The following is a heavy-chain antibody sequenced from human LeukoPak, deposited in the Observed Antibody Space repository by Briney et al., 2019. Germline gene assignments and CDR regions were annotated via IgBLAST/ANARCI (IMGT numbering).Heavy chain of an antibody. Sequence: GASVKVSCKAAGYTFTNFDINWVRQAPGQGLEWMGWMNPVSGNAGSAQKVQGRVTLTGDTSTSTAYMELSSLRSDDTAVYYCARAPMGTAALYWGQGTLVTVSS. CDR1: GYTFTNFD. CDR2: MNPVSGNA. CDR3: ARAPMGTAALY. J-gene: IGHJ4*02. D-gene: IGHD2-2*01. V-gene: IGHV1-8*01.